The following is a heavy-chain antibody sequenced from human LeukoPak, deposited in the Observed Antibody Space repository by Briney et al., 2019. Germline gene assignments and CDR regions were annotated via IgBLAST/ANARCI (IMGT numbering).Heavy chain of an antibody. Sequence: GGSLRLSCAASGFTFDDYAMHWVRQAPGKGLEWVSGISWNSDMIGYADSVKGRFTISRDNAKNSLYLQMNSLRAEDMALYYCAKSKYLGWSYDYWGQGTLVTVSS. CDR3: AKSKYLGWSYDY. CDR2: ISWNSDMI. CDR1: GFTFDDYA. D-gene: IGHD3-10*01. V-gene: IGHV3-9*03. J-gene: IGHJ4*02.